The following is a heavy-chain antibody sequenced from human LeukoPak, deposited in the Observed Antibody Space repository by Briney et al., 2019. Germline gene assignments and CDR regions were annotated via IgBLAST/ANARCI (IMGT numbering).Heavy chain of an antibody. CDR1: GFTFSSYS. D-gene: IGHD4/OR15-4a*01. CDR2: ISSSSSYI. V-gene: IGHV3-21*01. Sequence: GGSLRLSCAASGFTFSSYSMNWVRQAPGKGLEWVSSISSSSSYIYYADSVKGRFTISRDNAKNSLYLQMNSLRAEDTAVYYCARETHPTVGAPLNWFDPWGQGTLVTVSS. CDR3: ARETHPTVGAPLNWFDP. J-gene: IGHJ5*02.